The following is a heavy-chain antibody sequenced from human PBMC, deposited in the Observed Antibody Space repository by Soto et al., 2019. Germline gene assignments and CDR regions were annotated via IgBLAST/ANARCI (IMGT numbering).Heavy chain of an antibody. J-gene: IGHJ4*02. V-gene: IGHV3-33*01. CDR2: IWYDGSNK. D-gene: IGHD3-22*01. Sequence: PGGSLRLSCAASGFTFSSYGMHWVRQAPGKGLEWVAVIWYDGSNKYYADSVKGRFTISRDNSKNTLYLQMNSLRAEDTAVYYCARSFSSGLGFNDYWGRGTLVTVSS. CDR3: ARSFSSGLGFNDY. CDR1: GFTFSSYG.